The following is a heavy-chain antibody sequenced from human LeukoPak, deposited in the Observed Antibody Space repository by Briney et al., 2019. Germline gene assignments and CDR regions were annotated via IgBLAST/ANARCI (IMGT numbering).Heavy chain of an antibody. D-gene: IGHD4-17*01. CDR1: GFTFSSYW. Sequence: GGSLRLSCAASGFTFSSYWMHWVRQAPGKGLVWVSRINSDGSSTNYADSVKGRFTISRDNAKNTLYLQMNSLRAEDTAVYYCARDSSGDSLIRWGQGTLVTVSS. CDR3: ARDSSGDSLIR. V-gene: IGHV3-74*01. CDR2: INSDGSST. J-gene: IGHJ4*02.